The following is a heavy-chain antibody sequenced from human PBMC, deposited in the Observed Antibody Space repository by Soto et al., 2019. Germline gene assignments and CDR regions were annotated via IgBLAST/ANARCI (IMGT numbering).Heavy chain of an antibody. CDR3: ARVNWNLGYYGMDV. J-gene: IGHJ6*02. CDR1: GDSVSSNSAA. CDR2: TYYRSKWYN. Sequence: SQTLSLTCALSGDSVSSNSAAWNWIRQSTSRGLEWLGRTYYRSKWYNDYAVSVKSRITINPDTSKNQFSLQLNSVTPEDTAVYYCARVNWNLGYYGMDVWGQGTTVTVSS. V-gene: IGHV6-1*01. D-gene: IGHD1-7*01.